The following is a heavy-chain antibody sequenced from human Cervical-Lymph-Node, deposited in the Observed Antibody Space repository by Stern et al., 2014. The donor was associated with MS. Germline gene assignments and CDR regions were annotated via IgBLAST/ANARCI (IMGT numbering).Heavy chain of an antibody. Sequence: VQLVESGAEVKKPGSSLKVSCKTSGGAFNNYGISWVRQAPGQGLAWMGGIIPIFGTSDSAPMFQGRVTISADESTGTVYMELSSLKSEDTAMYYCARDRDYGGQGKGAYGMDVWGQGTTVTVSS. V-gene: IGHV1-69*01. D-gene: IGHD4-23*01. J-gene: IGHJ6*02. CDR3: ARDRDYGGQGKGAYGMDV. CDR2: IIPIFGTS. CDR1: GGAFNNYG.